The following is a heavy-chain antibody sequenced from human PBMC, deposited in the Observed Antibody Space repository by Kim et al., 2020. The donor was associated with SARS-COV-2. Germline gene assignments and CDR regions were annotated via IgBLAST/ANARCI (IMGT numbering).Heavy chain of an antibody. CDR3: ARAPSNNWHLFDY. J-gene: IGHJ4*02. Sequence: GGSLRLSCAASGFTFSDYSMHWVRQAPGKGLEWVAIISFDGTLQYYANSVKGRFTISRDNAKNTLYLQMSSLKTDDTAIYYCARAPSNNWHLFDYWGRGTLVTVSS. D-gene: IGHD3-10*02. CDR1: GFTFSDYS. V-gene: IGHV3-30*04. CDR2: ISFDGTLQ.